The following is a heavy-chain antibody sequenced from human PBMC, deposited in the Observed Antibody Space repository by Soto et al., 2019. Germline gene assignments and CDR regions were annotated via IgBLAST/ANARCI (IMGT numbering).Heavy chain of an antibody. Sequence: QVQLVQSGAEVQKPGSSVKVSCKASGGTFSSYAISWVRQAPGQGLEWMGGIVPILGTANYAQKFQGRVTITRDTSASTAYMELSSLRSEDTAVYYCARGRGYCSGGSCYSYGMDVWGQGTTVTVSS. CDR1: GGTFSSYA. V-gene: IGHV1-69*06. J-gene: IGHJ6*02. CDR3: ARGRGYCSGGSCYSYGMDV. CDR2: IVPILGTA. D-gene: IGHD2-15*01.